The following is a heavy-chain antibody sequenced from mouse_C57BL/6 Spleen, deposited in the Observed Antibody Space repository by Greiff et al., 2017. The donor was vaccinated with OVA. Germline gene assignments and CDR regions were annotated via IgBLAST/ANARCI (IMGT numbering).Heavy chain of an antibody. V-gene: IGHV1-52*01. CDR3: ARGDYGSSYEGYCDV. J-gene: IGHJ1*03. CDR2: IDPSDSET. Sequence: QVQLQQPGAELVRPGSSVKLSCKASGYTFTSYWMHWVKQRPIQGLEWIGNIDPSDSETHYNQKFKDKATLTVDKSSSTAYMQLSSLTSEDSAVYYCARGDYGSSYEGYCDVWGTGTTVTVSS. CDR1: GYTFTSYW. D-gene: IGHD1-1*01.